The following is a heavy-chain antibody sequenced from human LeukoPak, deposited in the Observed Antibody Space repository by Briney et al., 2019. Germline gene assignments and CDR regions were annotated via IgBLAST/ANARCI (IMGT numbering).Heavy chain of an antibody. CDR2: ISGNNDNP. CDR1: GYTFSNFG. D-gene: IGHD2-2*01. V-gene: IGHV1-18*01. CDR3: ARDGTSTDDY. Sequence: ASVRVSCKTSGYTFSNFGIHWVRQAPGQGLEWMGWISGNNDNPNYGQKFQGRFTVTTDSSTSTAYMELRNLRFDDTAVYYCARDGTSTDDYWGQGTLVTVSS. J-gene: IGHJ4*02.